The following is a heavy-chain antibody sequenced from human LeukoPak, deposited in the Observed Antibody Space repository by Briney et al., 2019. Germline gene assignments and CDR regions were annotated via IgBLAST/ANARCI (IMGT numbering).Heavy chain of an antibody. CDR2: VYYSGNT. J-gene: IGHJ4*02. CDR3: AGSEFLRFRGVNSGFDY. CDR1: GGSFNDYY. D-gene: IGHD3-10*01. Sequence: SETLSLTCALYGGSFNDYYWSWIRQPPGKGQEWIGYVYYSGNTNYNPSLKSRVFISIDTSENQFFLKLGSVTAADTAVYYCAGSEFLRFRGVNSGFDYWGQGTLVTVSS. V-gene: IGHV4-59*01.